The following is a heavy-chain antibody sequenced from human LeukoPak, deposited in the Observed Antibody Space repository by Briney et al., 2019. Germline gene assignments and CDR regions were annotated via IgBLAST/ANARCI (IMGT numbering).Heavy chain of an antibody. CDR2: IYSGGST. J-gene: IGHJ4*02. CDR3: ARDARGRAARFDY. V-gene: IGHV3-66*01. D-gene: IGHD6-6*01. CDR1: GFTVSSNY. Sequence: QPGGSLRLSCAASGFTVSSNYMSWVRQAPGKGLEWVSVIYSGGSTYYADSVKGRFTISRDNSKNTLYLQMNSLRAEDTAVYYCARDARGRAARFDYWGQGTLVTVSS.